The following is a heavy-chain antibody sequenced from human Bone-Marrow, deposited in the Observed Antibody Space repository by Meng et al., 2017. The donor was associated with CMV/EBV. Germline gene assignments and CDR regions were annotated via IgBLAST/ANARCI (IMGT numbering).Heavy chain of an antibody. CDR1: VSSNSAA. J-gene: IGHJ4*02. CDR3: ARGGTLYHGNPSVDY. CDR2: TYYRSKWYN. V-gene: IGHV6-1*01. Sequence: VSSNSAAWTWNRQSPSRGLEWLGRTYYRSKWYNDYAVSVKSRITINPDTSKNQFSLQLNSVTPEDTAVYYCARGGTLYHGNPSVDYWGQGTLVTVSS. D-gene: IGHD1-14*01.